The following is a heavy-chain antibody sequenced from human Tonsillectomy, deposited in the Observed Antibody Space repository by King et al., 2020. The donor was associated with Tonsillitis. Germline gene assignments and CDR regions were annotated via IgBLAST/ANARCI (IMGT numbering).Heavy chain of an antibody. D-gene: IGHD3-22*01. CDR3: ARGDDSSGYYWSFDY. V-gene: IGHV3-33*05. J-gene: IGHJ4*02. CDR2: ISYDGSNK. CDR1: GFTFSTYG. Sequence: VQLVESGGGVVQPGRSLRLSCAASGFTFSTYGMHWVRQAPGKGLEWVAVISYDGSNKYYADSVKGRFTISRDNSKNTLFLRMNSLRAEDTAVYYCARGDDSSGYYWSFDYWVQG.